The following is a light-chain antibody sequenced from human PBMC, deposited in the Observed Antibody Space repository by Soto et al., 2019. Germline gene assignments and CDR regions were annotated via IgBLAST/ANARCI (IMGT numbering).Light chain of an antibody. CDR2: DVS. Sequence: QSALTQPASVSGSPGQSITISCTGTSSDVGGYNYVSWYQQHPGKVPKVMIYDVSNRPSGVSNRFSGSKSGNTASLTISGLQAEDEADYYCSSYTSSSTLYVFGTGTKVTVL. V-gene: IGLV2-14*03. J-gene: IGLJ1*01. CDR1: SSDVGGYNY. CDR3: SSYTSSSTLYV.